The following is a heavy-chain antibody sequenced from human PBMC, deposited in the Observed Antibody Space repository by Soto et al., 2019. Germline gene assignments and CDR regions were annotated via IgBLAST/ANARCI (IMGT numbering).Heavy chain of an antibody. CDR1: GYTFTGYY. CDR3: ARGGPTIFGVDARVGYYYYMDV. J-gene: IGHJ6*03. V-gene: IGHV1-2*04. Sequence: QVQLVQSGAEVKKPGASVKVSCKASGYTFTGYYMHWVRQAPGKGLEWMGWINLNSGGTNYAQKFQGWVTMTRDTSISTADMELSRLRYDDTAVYYCARGGPTIFGVDARVGYYYYMDVWGKGTTVTVSS. D-gene: IGHD3-3*01. CDR2: INLNSGGT.